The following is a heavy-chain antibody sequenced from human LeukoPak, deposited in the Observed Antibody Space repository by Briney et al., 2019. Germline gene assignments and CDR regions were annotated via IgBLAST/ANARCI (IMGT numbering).Heavy chain of an antibody. D-gene: IGHD3-10*01. J-gene: IGHJ4*02. CDR3: AKHYMGSSYNRGLDY. Sequence: SETLSLTCTVSGGSISSSSYYWGWIRQPPGKGLEWIGSIYYSGYTYYNPSLESRITISVDTSKNQFSLKLSSVTAADTAIYYCAKHYMGSSYNRGLDYWGQGTLVTVSS. V-gene: IGHV4-39*01. CDR1: GGSISSSSYY. CDR2: IYYSGYT.